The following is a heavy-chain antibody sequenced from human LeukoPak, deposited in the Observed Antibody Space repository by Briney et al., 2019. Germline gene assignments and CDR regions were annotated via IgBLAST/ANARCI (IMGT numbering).Heavy chain of an antibody. V-gene: IGHV3-43*01. J-gene: IGHJ6*03. CDR1: GFTFDDYN. CDR2: ITWNGDST. Sequence: GGSLTLSCPASGFTFDDYNMHWVRQAPGKGLEWVSLITWNGDSTYYAESVEGRLTIYRDNSKSSLYLQMNSLRTEDTALYYCAKDKWLRGYYYYYMDVWGKGTTVTVPS. CDR3: AKDKWLRGYYYYYMDV. D-gene: IGHD5-12*01.